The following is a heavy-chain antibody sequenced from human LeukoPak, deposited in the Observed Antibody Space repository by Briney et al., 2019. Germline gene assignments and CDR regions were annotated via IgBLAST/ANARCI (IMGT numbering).Heavy chain of an antibody. J-gene: IGHJ4*02. V-gene: IGHV4-30-2*01. D-gene: IGHD3-10*01. Sequence: SQTLSLTCAVSGVSFSSSGYSWSWIRQPPGKGLEWIGYIYQSGSTYYNPSLKSRVTISVDTSKNQFSLKLRSMTAADTAVYYCARQTWTGNDYWGQGTLVTVSS. CDR1: GVSFSSSGYS. CDR3: ARQTWTGNDY. CDR2: IYQSGST.